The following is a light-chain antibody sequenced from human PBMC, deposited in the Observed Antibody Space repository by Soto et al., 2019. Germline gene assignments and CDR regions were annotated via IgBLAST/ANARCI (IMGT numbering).Light chain of an antibody. CDR3: AAWDDSLPQGV. CDR2: SNN. J-gene: IGLJ2*01. V-gene: IGLV1-44*01. Sequence: QSVLTQPPSASGTPGQRVTISCSGSSSNIGSNTVNWYQQLPGTAPKLLIYSNNQRPSGVPDRFSGSKSGTSASLAISGLQSEDEADYYCAAWDDSLPQGVFGGGTKLTVL. CDR1: SSNIGSNT.